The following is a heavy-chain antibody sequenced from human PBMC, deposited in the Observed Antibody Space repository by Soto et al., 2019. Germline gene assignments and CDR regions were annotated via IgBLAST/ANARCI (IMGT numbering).Heavy chain of an antibody. J-gene: IGHJ4*02. CDR3: VKKRGGDFWSGYCVDH. D-gene: IGHD3-3*01. V-gene: IGHV3-64D*06. CDR2: ISSNGGST. Sequence: GGSLRLSCSASGFTFSSYAMHWVRQAPGKGLEYVSAISSNGGSTYYADSVKGRFTISRDNSKNTLYLQMSSLRAEDSDVYYCVKKRGGDFWSGYCVDHLGQGTLVTVSS. CDR1: GFTFSSYA.